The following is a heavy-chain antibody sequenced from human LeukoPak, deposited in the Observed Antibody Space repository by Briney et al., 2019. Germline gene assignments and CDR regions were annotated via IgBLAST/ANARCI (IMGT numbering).Heavy chain of an antibody. Sequence: PGGSLRLSCAASGFTFSSHAMSWVRQAPGKGLEWVSGTPGSGGSTYYADSVKGRFTISRDNAKNSLYLQMNSLRAEDTAVYYCARLYYYGSGSYSWGQGTLVTVSS. J-gene: IGHJ5*02. CDR2: TPGSGGST. CDR3: ARLYYYGSGSYS. V-gene: IGHV3-23*01. CDR1: GFTFSSHA. D-gene: IGHD3-10*01.